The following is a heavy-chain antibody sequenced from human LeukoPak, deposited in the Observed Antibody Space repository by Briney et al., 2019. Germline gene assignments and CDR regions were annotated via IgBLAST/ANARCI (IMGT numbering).Heavy chain of an antibody. CDR1: GGSISSSSYY. Sequence: SETLSLTCTVSGGSISSSSYYWGWIHQPPGKGLEWIGNIYYSGSTYYNPSLKSRVTISVDTSKNQFSLKLTSVTAADTAVYYCARGRVLLWFGEHPNRRFDPWGQGTLVTVSS. V-gene: IGHV4-39*01. CDR3: ARGRVLLWFGEHPNRRFDP. J-gene: IGHJ5*02. CDR2: IYYSGST. D-gene: IGHD3-10*01.